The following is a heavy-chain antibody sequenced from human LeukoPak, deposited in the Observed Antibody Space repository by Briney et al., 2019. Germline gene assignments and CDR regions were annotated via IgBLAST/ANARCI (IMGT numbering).Heavy chain of an antibody. CDR3: ARLSTARGSFDY. V-gene: IGHV3-21*01. CDR2: ISSSSSYI. Sequence: GGSLRLSCAASGFTVSSNYMNWVRQAPGKGLEWVSSISSSSSYIYYADSVKGRFTISRDNAKNSLYLQMNSLRAEDTAVYYCARLSTARGSFDYWGQGTLVTVSS. D-gene: IGHD4-17*01. CDR1: GFTVSSNY. J-gene: IGHJ4*02.